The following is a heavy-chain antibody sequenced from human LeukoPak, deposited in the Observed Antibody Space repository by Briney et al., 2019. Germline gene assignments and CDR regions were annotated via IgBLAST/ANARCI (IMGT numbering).Heavy chain of an antibody. CDR1: GFTFRSYG. Sequence: PGGSLRLSCAASGFTFRSYGMHWVRPAPGKGLEWVAFIRYDGSNKYYADSVKGRFTISRDNSKNTLYLQMNSLRAEDTAVYYCAKDLFQRAVGWFDPWGQGTLVTVSS. CDR3: AKDLFQRAVGWFDP. J-gene: IGHJ5*02. V-gene: IGHV3-30*02. D-gene: IGHD1-1*01. CDR2: IRYDGSNK.